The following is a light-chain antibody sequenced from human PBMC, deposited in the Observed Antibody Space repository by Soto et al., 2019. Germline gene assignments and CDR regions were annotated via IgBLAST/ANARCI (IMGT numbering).Light chain of an antibody. V-gene: IGLV1-44*01. J-gene: IGLJ2*01. Sequence: QSALTQPPSASGTPGQRITISCSGSSSNIGNDVVNWYQQLSGTAPKLLIYRNNQRPSGVPDRFSGSKSGTSASLAISGLQSEDEADYYCAAWDDSLNGVVFGGGTKLTVL. CDR1: SSNIGNDV. CDR2: RNN. CDR3: AAWDDSLNGVV.